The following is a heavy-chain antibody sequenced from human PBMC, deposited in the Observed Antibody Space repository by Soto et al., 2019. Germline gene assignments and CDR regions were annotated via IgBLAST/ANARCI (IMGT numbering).Heavy chain of an antibody. J-gene: IGHJ6*03. CDR1: GGSISSYY. CDR2: IYYSGST. Sequence: SETLSLTCTVSGGSISSYYWSWIRQPPGKGLEWIGYIYYSGSTNYNPSLKSRVTISVDTSKNQFSLKLSSVTAADTAVYYCAISTVTIYYYYYMDVWGKGTTVTVS. D-gene: IGHD4-17*01. CDR3: AISTVTIYYYYYMDV. V-gene: IGHV4-59*08.